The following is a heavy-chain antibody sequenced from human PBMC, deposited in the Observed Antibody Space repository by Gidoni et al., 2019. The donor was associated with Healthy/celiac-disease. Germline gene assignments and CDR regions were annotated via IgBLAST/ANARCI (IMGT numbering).Heavy chain of an antibody. J-gene: IGHJ6*02. Sequence: EVQLVESGGGLVKPGGSLRLSCAASGFTFSSYSMNWVRQAPGNGLEWVSSISSSSSYIYYADSVKGRFTISRDNAKNSLYLQMNSLRAEDTAVYYCARDVFLSESYPDSYYGMDVWGQGTTVTVSS. CDR2: ISSSSSYI. V-gene: IGHV3-21*01. CDR3: ARDVFLSESYPDSYYGMDV. D-gene: IGHD1-26*01. CDR1: GFTFSSYS.